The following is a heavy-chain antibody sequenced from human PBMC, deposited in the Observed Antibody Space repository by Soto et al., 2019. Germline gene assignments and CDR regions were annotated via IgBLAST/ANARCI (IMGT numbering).Heavy chain of an antibody. J-gene: IGHJ4*02. CDR2: VSYDGSTK. V-gene: IGHV3-30-3*01. CDR3: ARGAFDYHISIGRGYFDY. Sequence: QVQLVESGGGVVQPGMSLTLSCATSGFTFSSSAMHWVRQAPGKGLDWVAVVSYDGSTKYYADSVKGRFTISRDKSKNPLYLQMNSLRVEDTAVYFCARGAFDYHISIGRGYFDYWGQGTLVTVSS. D-gene: IGHD3-9*01. CDR1: GFTFSSSA.